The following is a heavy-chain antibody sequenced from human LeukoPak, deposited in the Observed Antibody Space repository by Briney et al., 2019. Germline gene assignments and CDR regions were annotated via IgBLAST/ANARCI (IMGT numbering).Heavy chain of an antibody. CDR2: IRYDGSNK. D-gene: IGHD2-2*03. Sequence: PGGSLRLXCAASGFTFSSYGMHWVRQAPGKGLESVAFIRYDGSNKYYADSVKGRFTISRDNSKNTLYLQMNSLRAEDTAVYYCAKRMDIVVVPAADFDYWGQGTLVTVSS. CDR1: GFTFSSYG. V-gene: IGHV3-30*02. J-gene: IGHJ4*02. CDR3: AKRMDIVVVPAADFDY.